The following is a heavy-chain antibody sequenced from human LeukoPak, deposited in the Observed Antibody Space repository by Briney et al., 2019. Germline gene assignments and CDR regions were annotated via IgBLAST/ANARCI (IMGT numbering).Heavy chain of an antibody. D-gene: IGHD3-10*01. Sequence: ASVKVSCKASGYSFTSHYMHWVRQAPGQGLEWLGLINPSGSSTLYAQKFQGRVTMTRDMSTTTAYMELSSLRSEDTAVYYCATLSSNPITMVRGVTPYWGQGTLVTVSS. V-gene: IGHV1-46*01. CDR1: GYSFTSHY. CDR2: INPSGSST. J-gene: IGHJ4*02. CDR3: ATLSSNPITMVRGVTPY.